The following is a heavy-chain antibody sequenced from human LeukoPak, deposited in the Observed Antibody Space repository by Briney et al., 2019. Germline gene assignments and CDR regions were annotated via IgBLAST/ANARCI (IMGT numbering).Heavy chain of an antibody. CDR2: INPNSGGT. Sequence: ASVKVSCKASGYTFTGYYMHWVRQAPGQGLEWMGWINPNSGGTNYAQKFQGRVTMTRDTSTSTAYMELSRLRSDDTAVYYCARDRKYYDSSVYHDYWGQGTLVTVSS. J-gene: IGHJ4*02. CDR1: GYTFTGYY. CDR3: ARDRKYYDSSVYHDY. V-gene: IGHV1-2*02. D-gene: IGHD3-22*01.